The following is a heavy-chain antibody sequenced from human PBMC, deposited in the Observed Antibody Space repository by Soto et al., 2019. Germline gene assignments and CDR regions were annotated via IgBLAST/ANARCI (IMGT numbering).Heavy chain of an antibody. V-gene: IGHV2-5*02. J-gene: IGHJ3*01. Sequence: QITLKESGPAVVKPTQTLTLTCTFSGFSLSTGGVLVGWVRQPPGEALEWLALIFGDGDEPYSSSLTHRLAIAKDSCANHVVLRLANVDLVDSGTYYCVHGSYTRGQYEAFDVWGQGTLVTVSS. D-gene: IGHD6-19*01. CDR3: VHGSYTRGQYEAFDV. CDR2: IFGDGDE. CDR1: GFSLSTGGVL.